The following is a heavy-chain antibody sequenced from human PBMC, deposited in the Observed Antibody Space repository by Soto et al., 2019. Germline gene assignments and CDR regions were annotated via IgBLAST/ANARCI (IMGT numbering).Heavy chain of an antibody. CDR3: AWESQNKVTKDYYYGMDV. Sequence: SETLSLTCAVYGGSFSGYYWSWIRQPPGKGLEWIGEINHSGSTNYNPSLKSRVTISVDTSKNQFSLKLSSVTAADTAVYYCAWESQNKVTKDYYYGMDVWGQGTTVTVSS. V-gene: IGHV4-34*01. CDR2: INHSGST. J-gene: IGHJ6*02. D-gene: IGHD4-17*01. CDR1: GGSFSGYY.